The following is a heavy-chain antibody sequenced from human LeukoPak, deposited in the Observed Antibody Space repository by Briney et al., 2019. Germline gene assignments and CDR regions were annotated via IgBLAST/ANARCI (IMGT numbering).Heavy chain of an antibody. Sequence: GASVKVSCKASGYTFTSYGISWVRQAPGQGLEWMGWISAYNGNTNYAQKLQGRVTMTTDTSTSTAYMELRSLRSDDTAVYYCARARYCSGGSCYPIDYWGQGTLVTVPS. CDR2: ISAYNGNT. CDR1: GYTFTSYG. D-gene: IGHD2-15*01. V-gene: IGHV1-18*01. J-gene: IGHJ4*02. CDR3: ARARYCSGGSCYPIDY.